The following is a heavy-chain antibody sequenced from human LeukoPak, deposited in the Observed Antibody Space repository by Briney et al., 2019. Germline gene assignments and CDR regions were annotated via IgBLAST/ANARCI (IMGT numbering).Heavy chain of an antibody. D-gene: IGHD1/OR15-1a*01. Sequence: GGPLRRSGAASGFTFSSYAMIWVGQAPGKGLEGVADISGSGGSTHYADSVKGRFTISGDNSKNTLYLQVNSLRAEDTAVYYCAKGKVEQWGVPEYWGQGTLVTVSS. CDR1: GFTFSSYA. CDR3: AKGKVEQWGVPEY. V-gene: IGHV3-23*01. J-gene: IGHJ4*02. CDR2: ISGSGGST.